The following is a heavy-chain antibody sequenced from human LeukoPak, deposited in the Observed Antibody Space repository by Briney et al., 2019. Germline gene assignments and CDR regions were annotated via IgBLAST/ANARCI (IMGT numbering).Heavy chain of an antibody. Sequence: ASVKVSCKVSGYTLTELSMHWVRQAPGKGLEWMGGFDPEDGETIYAQKFQGRVTITTDKSTSTAYMELSSLRSEDTAVYYCARSPHVIAAAGHDAFDIWGQGTMVTVSS. CDR3: ARSPHVIAAAGHDAFDI. V-gene: IGHV1-24*01. D-gene: IGHD6-13*01. CDR2: FDPEDGET. J-gene: IGHJ3*02. CDR1: GYTLTELS.